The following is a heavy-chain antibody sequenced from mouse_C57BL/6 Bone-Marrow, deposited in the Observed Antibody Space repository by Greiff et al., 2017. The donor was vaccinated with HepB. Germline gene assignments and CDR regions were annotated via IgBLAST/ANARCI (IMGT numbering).Heavy chain of an antibody. J-gene: IGHJ4*01. CDR1: GYTFTSYW. CDR3: ATDGPSYYSMDY. D-gene: IGHD2-3*01. CDR2: IDPSDSYT. V-gene: IGHV1-59*01. Sequence: QVQLQQPGAELVRPGTSVKLSCKASGYTFTSYWMHWVKQRPGQGLEWIGVIDPSDSYTNYNQKFKGKATMTVDTSSSTAYKQLSSLTSEDSAVYYCATDGPSYYSMDYWGQGTSVTVSS.